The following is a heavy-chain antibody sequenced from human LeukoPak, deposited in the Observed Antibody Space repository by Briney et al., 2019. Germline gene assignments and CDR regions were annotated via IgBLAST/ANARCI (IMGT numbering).Heavy chain of an antibody. V-gene: IGHV4-30-2*01. CDR2: IYHSGST. Sequence: SETLSLTCAVSGGSISSGGYSWSWIRQPPGKGLEWIGYIYHSGSTYYNPSLKSRVTISVDRSKNQFSLKLSSVTAADTAVYYCARGDYDLGAEYSQHWGQGALVTVSS. CDR1: GGSISSGGYS. J-gene: IGHJ1*01. CDR3: ARGDYDLGAEYSQH. D-gene: IGHD4-17*01.